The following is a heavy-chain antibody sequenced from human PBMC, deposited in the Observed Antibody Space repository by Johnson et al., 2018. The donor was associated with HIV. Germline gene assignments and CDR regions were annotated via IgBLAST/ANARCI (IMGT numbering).Heavy chain of an antibody. CDR2: IYSGGTT. D-gene: IGHD1-26*01. J-gene: IGHJ3*02. CDR3: ARDPLVGTVTVGAFDI. Sequence: VQLVESGGGLVQPGGSLRLSCAVSGFSVSTNYINWVRQAPGKGLEWVSVIYSGGTTYYGDSVMGRFTISRDNSNNTVYLQMNSLRAEDTAVYFCARDPLVGTVTVGAFDIWGQGTVVTLSS. V-gene: IGHV3-66*01. CDR1: GFSVSTNY.